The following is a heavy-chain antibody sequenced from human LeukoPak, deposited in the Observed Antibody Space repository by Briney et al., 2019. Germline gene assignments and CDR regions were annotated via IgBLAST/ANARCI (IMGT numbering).Heavy chain of an antibody. CDR2: MKEDGSDE. CDR3: VVGGAGGGYFPN. Sequence: PGGSLRLSCVASEFSFDSSTMSWVRQAAGKGLEWVAKMKEDGSDEKYVDSVECRFTISRDNAKNSLYLQMDRLRPEDTAVYFCVVGGAGGGYFPNWGQGSLVIVSS. J-gene: IGHJ1*01. D-gene: IGHD3-16*01. CDR1: EFSFDSST. V-gene: IGHV3-7*01.